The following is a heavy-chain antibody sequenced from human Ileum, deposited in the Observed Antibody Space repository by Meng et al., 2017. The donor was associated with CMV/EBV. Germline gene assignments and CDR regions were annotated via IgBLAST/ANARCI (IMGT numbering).Heavy chain of an antibody. J-gene: IGHJ4*02. Sequence: ASVKVSCKASGYTFKSYAITWVRQAPGQGPEWVGWITPSNGYTNFAQTFQGRVALTADTSTSTAFMELTSLRSDDSAIYYCARSLKVYDFWGQGTLVIVSS. CDR2: ITPSNGYT. CDR3: ARSLKVYDF. D-gene: IGHD1-14*01. CDR1: GYTFKSYA. V-gene: IGHV1-18*01.